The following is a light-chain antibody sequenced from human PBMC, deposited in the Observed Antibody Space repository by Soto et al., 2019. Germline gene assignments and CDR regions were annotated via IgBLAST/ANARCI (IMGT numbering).Light chain of an antibody. CDR1: QSVSGY. J-gene: IGKJ1*01. Sequence: EVVLTQSPATLSLSPGERATLSCRASQSVSGYLGWYQQKPGQAPRLLIYDAYNRATGIPARFSGGASGTAVTLTSSSLEPDDFAVYYCQQRSHWPMTFGQGTKVETK. CDR2: DAY. CDR3: QQRSHWPMT. V-gene: IGKV3-11*01.